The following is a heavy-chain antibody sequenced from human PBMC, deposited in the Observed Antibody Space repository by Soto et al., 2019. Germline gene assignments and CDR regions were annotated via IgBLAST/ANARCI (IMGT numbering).Heavy chain of an antibody. CDR1: GYTFTSYD. J-gene: IGHJ6*03. CDR3: ARGGTMVRGVTRRPYHYYYYMDV. D-gene: IGHD3-10*01. CDR2: MNPNSGNT. Sequence: ASVKVSCKASGYTFTSYDINWVRQATGQGLEWMGWMNPNSGNTGYAQKFQGRVTMTRNTSISTAYMELSSLRSEDTAVYYCARGGTMVRGVTRRPYHYYYYMDVWGKGTTVTVSS. V-gene: IGHV1-8*01.